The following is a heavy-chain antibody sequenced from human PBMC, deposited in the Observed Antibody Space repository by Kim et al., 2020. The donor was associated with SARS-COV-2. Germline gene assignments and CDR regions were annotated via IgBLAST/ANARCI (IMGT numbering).Heavy chain of an antibody. J-gene: IGHJ3*02. D-gene: IGHD1-20*01. V-gene: IGHV1-18*01. CDR3: ARDRRYNWNRDAFDI. Sequence: AQKLQGRVTMTTDTSTSTAYMDLRSLRSDDTAVYYCARDRRYNWNRDAFDIWGQGTMVTVSS.